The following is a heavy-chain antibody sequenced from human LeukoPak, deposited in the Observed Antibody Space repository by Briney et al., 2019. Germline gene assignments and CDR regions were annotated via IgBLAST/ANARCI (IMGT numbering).Heavy chain of an antibody. Sequence: GGSLRLSCAASGFTFSSYWMHWVRQAPGKGLVWVSRINSDGSSTSYADSAKGRFTISRDNAKNTLYLQMNSLRAEDTAVYYCARVRFLDDAFDIWGQGTMVTVSS. J-gene: IGHJ3*02. CDR3: ARVRFLDDAFDI. CDR2: INSDGSST. CDR1: GFTFSSYW. D-gene: IGHD3-3*01. V-gene: IGHV3-74*01.